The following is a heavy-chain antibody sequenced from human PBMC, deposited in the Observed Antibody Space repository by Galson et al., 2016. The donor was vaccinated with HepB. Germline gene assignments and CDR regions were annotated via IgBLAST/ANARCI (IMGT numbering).Heavy chain of an antibody. CDR2: INPVDSET. CDR1: GYRFTSYW. D-gene: IGHD6-6*01. J-gene: IGHJ5*02. Sequence: QSGAEVKQPGESLKISCKGSGYRFTSYWIAWVRQMPGKGLEWMGLINPVDSETRYSPSFQGQVTISADKSISTAYLQWSSLKASDTATYYCARQSGRGESSSSGWFGPWGQGTLVTVSS. V-gene: IGHV5-51*01. CDR3: ARQSGRGESSSSGWFGP.